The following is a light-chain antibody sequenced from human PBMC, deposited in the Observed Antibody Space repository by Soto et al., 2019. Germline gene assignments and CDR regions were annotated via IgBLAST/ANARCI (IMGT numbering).Light chain of an antibody. CDR3: CSYAGSTTVVV. CDR1: SSDVGIYNL. V-gene: IGLV2-23*03. CDR2: EGV. J-gene: IGLJ2*01. Sequence: QSVLTQPASVSGSRGQSITISCTGTSSDVGIYNLVSWYQHHPGKAPKLMIYEGVKRPSGVSNRFSGSKSGNTASLTISGLQAEDEAVYYCCSYAGSTTVVVFGGGTKLTVL.